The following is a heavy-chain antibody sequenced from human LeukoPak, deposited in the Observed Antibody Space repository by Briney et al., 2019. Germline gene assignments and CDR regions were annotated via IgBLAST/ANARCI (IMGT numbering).Heavy chain of an antibody. V-gene: IGHV3-23*01. D-gene: IGHD6-19*01. J-gene: IGHJ4*02. CDR2: ISSSGDST. Sequence: GGSLRLFCAASGFTFSSYAMSWVRQAPGKGLEWVSAISSSGDSTYYADAVKGRFTISRDNSKNTLFLQMISLRAEDTALYYCAKDRSHLPVAGFDSWGQGTLVTVSS. CDR1: GFTFSSYA. CDR3: AKDRSHLPVAGFDS.